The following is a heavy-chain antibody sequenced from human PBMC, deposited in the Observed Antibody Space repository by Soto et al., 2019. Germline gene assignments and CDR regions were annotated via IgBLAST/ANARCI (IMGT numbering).Heavy chain of an antibody. Sequence: GGSLRLSCAASGFTFSSYGMHWVRQAPGKGLEWVAVIWYDGSNKYYADSVKGRFTISRDNSKNTLYLQMNSLRAEDTAVYYCAREKGHSNYFSYYMDVWGKGTTVTVSS. D-gene: IGHD4-4*01. V-gene: IGHV3-33*01. J-gene: IGHJ6*03. CDR3: AREKGHSNYFSYYMDV. CDR1: GFTFSSYG. CDR2: IWYDGSNK.